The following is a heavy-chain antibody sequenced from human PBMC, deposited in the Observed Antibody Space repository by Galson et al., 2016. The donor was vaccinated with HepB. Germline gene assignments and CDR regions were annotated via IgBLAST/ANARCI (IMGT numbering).Heavy chain of an antibody. CDR3: ARSVGRQTNNHFDY. D-gene: IGHD1/OR15-1a*01. V-gene: IGHV1-18*01. J-gene: IGHJ4*02. CDR1: GYSFIDYG. CDR2: ISAYSGTK. Sequence: SVKVSCKAFGYSFIDYGINWVRQAPGQGLEWLGWISAYSGTKDYSPKFQGRVTMTTDTSTSTAYMELSSLRSEDTTMYYCARSVGRQTNNHFDYWGQGTLVTVSP.